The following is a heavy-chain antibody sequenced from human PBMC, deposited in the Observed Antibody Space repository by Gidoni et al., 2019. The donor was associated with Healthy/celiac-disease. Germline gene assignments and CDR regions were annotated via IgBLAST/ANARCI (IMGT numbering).Heavy chain of an antibody. Sequence: EVQLLESGGGLVQPGGSLRLSCADSGSTFSSYAMSWVRQASGKGREWVSAIGGRGGSTYYADSVKGRFTISRDNSKNTLYLQMNSLRAEDTAVYYCAKGPGRYSYGQLDYWGQGTLVTVSS. J-gene: IGHJ4*02. V-gene: IGHV3-23*01. D-gene: IGHD5-18*01. CDR1: GSTFSSYA. CDR2: IGGRGGST. CDR3: AKGPGRYSYGQLDY.